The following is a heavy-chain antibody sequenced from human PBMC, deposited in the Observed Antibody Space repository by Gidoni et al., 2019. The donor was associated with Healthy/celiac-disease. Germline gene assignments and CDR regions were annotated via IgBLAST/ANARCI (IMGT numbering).Heavy chain of an antibody. V-gene: IGHV3-49*04. CDR3: TRGQYCGGDCYVRPLYYYYGMDV. Sequence: EVQLVESGGGLVQPGRSLRLSCTASGFTFGDYAMSWVRQAPGKGLEWVGFIRSKAYGGTTEYAASVKGRFTISRDDSKSIAYLQMNSLKTEDTAVYYCTRGQYCGGDCYVRPLYYYYGMDVWGQGTTVTVSS. CDR1: GFTFGDYA. D-gene: IGHD2-21*01. J-gene: IGHJ6*02. CDR2: IRSKAYGGTT.